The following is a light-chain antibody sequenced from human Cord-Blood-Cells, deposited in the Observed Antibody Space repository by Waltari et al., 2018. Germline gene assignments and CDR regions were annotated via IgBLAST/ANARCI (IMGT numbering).Light chain of an antibody. CDR3: QQSYSTPFT. V-gene: IGKV1-39*01. J-gene: IGKJ3*01. Sequence: DIQMTQSPSSLSASVGDRVTIPCRASQSISSYLNLYQQKPGKAPKLLIYAASSLQSGVPSRFSGSGSGTDFTLTISSLQPEDFATYYCQQSYSTPFTFGPGTKVDIK. CDR2: AAS. CDR1: QSISSY.